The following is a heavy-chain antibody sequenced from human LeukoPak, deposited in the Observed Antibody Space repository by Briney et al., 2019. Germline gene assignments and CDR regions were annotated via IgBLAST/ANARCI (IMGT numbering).Heavy chain of an antibody. J-gene: IGHJ6*02. V-gene: IGHV3-30*04. CDR3: AKGSSSWYNQVVGDYGMDV. CDR1: GFTFSSYA. Sequence: GRSLRLSCAASGFTFSSYAMHWVRQAPGKGLEWVAVISYDGSNKYYADSVKGRFTISRDNSKNTLYLQMNSLRAEDTAVYYCAKGSSSWYNQVVGDYGMDVWGQGTTVTVSS. D-gene: IGHD6-13*01. CDR2: ISYDGSNK.